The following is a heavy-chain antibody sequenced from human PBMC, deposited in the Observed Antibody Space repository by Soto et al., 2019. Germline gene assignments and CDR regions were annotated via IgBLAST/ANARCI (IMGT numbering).Heavy chain of an antibody. CDR1: GGSISNYY. CDR2: IFYSGST. J-gene: IGHJ4*02. CDR3: ARGIGTSYGDSDY. D-gene: IGHD4-17*01. Sequence: SETLSLTCTVSGGSISNYYWSWIRQPPGRGLEWIGHIFYSGSTNYNPALKSRVTISVDTSKSQFSLKLSSVTAADTAVYYCARGIGTSYGDSDYWGQGTLVTVSS. V-gene: IGHV4-59*01.